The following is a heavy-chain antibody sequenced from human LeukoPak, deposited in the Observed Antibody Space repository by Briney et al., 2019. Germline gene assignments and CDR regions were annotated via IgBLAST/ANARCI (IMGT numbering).Heavy chain of an antibody. CDR2: LSYDGNNE. D-gene: IGHD3-16*01. Sequence: SGGSLRLSCAASGFTFSNYAMHWVRQAPGKGLEWVAFLSYDGNNEYYADSVRGRFTISRDNSKNTLYLQIHSLRPEDTAVYYCARRGGETVFDFWGQGTLVTVSS. J-gene: IGHJ4*02. V-gene: IGHV3-30*04. CDR3: ARRGGETVFDF. CDR1: GFTFSNYA.